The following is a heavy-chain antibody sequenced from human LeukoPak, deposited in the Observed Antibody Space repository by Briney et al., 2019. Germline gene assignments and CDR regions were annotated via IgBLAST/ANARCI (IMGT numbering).Heavy chain of an antibody. CDR1: GGTFSSYA. D-gene: IGHD3-16*01. J-gene: IGHJ6*03. Sequence: SVKVSCKASGGTFSSYAISWVRQAPGQGLEWMGGIIPIFGTANYAQKFQGRVTITADRSTSTAYMELSSLRSEDTAVYYCARAGPPGDYYYYYMDVWGKGTTVTVSS. V-gene: IGHV1-69*06. CDR3: ARAGPPGDYYYYYMDV. CDR2: IIPIFGTA.